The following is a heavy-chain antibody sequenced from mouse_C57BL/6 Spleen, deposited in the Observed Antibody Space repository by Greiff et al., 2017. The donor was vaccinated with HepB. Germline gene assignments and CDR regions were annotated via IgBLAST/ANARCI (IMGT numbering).Heavy chain of an antibody. J-gene: IGHJ4*01. CDR3: ARKLLGYYAMDY. CDR1: GYTFTDYY. CDR2: INPYNGGT. V-gene: IGHV1-19*01. D-gene: IGHD1-1*01. Sequence: EVQLQQSGPVLVKPGASVKMSCKASGYTFTDYYMNWVKQSHGKSLEWIGVINPYNGGTSYNQKFKGKATLTVDKSSSTAYMELNSLTSEDSAVYYCARKLLGYYAMDYWGQGTSVTDSS.